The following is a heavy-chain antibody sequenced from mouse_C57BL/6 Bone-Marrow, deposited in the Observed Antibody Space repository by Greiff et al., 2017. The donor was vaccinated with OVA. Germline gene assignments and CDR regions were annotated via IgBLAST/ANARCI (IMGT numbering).Heavy chain of an antibody. D-gene: IGHD1-1*01. CDR1: GYTFTDYN. V-gene: IGHV1-18*01. J-gene: IGHJ1*03. CDR2: INPNNGGT. Sequence: VQLQQSGPELVKPGASVKIPCKASGYTFTDYNMDWVKQSHGKSLEWIGDINPNNGGTIYNQKFKGKATLTVDKSSSTAYMELRSLTSEDTAVYYCARLYYYGSDWYFDVWGTGTTVTVSS. CDR3: ARLYYYGSDWYFDV.